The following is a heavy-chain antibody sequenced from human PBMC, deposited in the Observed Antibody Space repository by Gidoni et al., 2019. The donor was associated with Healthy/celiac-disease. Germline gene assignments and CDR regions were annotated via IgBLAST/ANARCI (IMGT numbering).Heavy chain of an antibody. J-gene: IGHJ6*02. CDR2: INWNGGST. V-gene: IGHV3-20*01. CDR1: GFTSDDYG. CDR3: ARARRPYYYYGMDV. Sequence: EVQLVESGGGVVRPGGSLSLSCPASGFTSDDYGMSWVRQAPGKGLEWVSGINWNGGSTGYADSVKGRFTISRDNAKNSLYLQMNSLRAEDTALYHCARARRPYYYYGMDVWGQGTTVTVSS. D-gene: IGHD6-6*01.